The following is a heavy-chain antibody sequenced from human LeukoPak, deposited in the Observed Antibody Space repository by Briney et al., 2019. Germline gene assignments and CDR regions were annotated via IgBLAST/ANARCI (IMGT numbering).Heavy chain of an antibody. V-gene: IGHV4-39*01. CDR3: ARPELLWFGESYYYGMDV. CDR2: IYYSGST. J-gene: IGHJ6*02. Sequence: SSETLSLTCTVSGGSISSSSYYWGWIRQPPGKGLEWIGSIYYSGSTYYNPSLKSRVTISVDTSKNHFSLKLSSVTAADTAVYYCARPELLWFGESYYYGMDVWGQGTTVTVSS. CDR1: GGSISSSSYY. D-gene: IGHD3-10*01.